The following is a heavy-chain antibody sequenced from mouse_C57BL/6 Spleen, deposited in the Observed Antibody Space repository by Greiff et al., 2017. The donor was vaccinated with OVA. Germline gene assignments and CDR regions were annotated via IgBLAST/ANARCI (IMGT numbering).Heavy chain of an antibody. V-gene: IGHV1-50*01. D-gene: IGHD3-2*02. J-gene: IGHJ3*01. CDR1: GYTFTSYW. CDR3: ARREGSGYLAWFAY. CDR2: IDPSDSSP. Sequence: QVQLQQPGAELVKPGASVKLSCKASGYTFTSYWMQWVKPRPGQGLEWIGEIDPSDSSPNYNQKFKGKATLTVDTSSSTAYMQLSSLTSEDSAVYYCARREGSGYLAWFAYWGQGTLVTVSA.